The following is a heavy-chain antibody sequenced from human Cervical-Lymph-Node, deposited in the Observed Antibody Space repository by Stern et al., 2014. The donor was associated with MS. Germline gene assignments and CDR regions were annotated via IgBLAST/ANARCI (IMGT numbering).Heavy chain of an antibody. J-gene: IGHJ3*01. CDR2: IWYDGSNE. Sequence: VQLVESGGGVVQPGRSLRLSWAASGVTFSTYGMHWVRQAPGRRLEWLAVIWYDGSNEFYADSVQGRFTISRDNSKNTLYLQMNSLRAEDTAVYYCARDGVSGTGWYGHLYTPFDLWGQGTMVTVSS. V-gene: IGHV3-33*01. CDR1: GVTFSTYG. CDR3: ARDGVSGTGWYGHLYTPFDL. D-gene: IGHD6-19*01.